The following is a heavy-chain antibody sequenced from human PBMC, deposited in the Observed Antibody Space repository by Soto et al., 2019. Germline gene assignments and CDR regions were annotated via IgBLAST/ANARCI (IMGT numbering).Heavy chain of an antibody. CDR3: ARDYAVAGFYYFDY. D-gene: IGHD6-19*01. J-gene: IGHJ4*02. Sequence: QVQLVESGGGLVKPGGSLRLSCAASGFTFSDYYMSWIRQAPGKGLEWVSYISSSSSYTNYADSVKGRFTISRDNAKNSLYLQMNSLRAEDTAVYYCARDYAVAGFYYFDYWGQETLVTVSS. CDR1: GFTFSDYY. CDR2: ISSSSSYT. V-gene: IGHV3-11*06.